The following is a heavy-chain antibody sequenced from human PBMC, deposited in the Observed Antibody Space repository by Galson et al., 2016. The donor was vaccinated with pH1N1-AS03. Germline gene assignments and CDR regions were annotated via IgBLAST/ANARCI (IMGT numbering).Heavy chain of an antibody. D-gene: IGHD3-10*01. CDR1: GFTSGSPAFGG. V-gene: IGHV3-7*01. J-gene: IGHJ3*01. CDR2: IKQDATEK. CDR3: ARFAWATSGDDAFDV. Sequence: SLRLSCADSGFTSGSPAFGGHTMTWVRQAPGKGLEWVANIKQDATEKYYVDSVKGRFTISRDNAKKSLYLQMDSLRLEDTASYYCARFAWATSGDDAFDVWGQGTLVTVSS.